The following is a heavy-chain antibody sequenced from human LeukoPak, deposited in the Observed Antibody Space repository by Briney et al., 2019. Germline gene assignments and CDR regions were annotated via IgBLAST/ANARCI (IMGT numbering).Heavy chain of an antibody. J-gene: IGHJ3*02. CDR3: ASLTTADAFDI. V-gene: IGHV4-4*07. CDR2: FYTSGNS. D-gene: IGHD3-22*01. Sequence: SETLSLTCSVSGGSISTYYWSWIRQPAGKGLEWIGRFYTSGNSYYNPSLKSRVTMSVDTSKNQFSLQLSSVTAADTAVFYCASLTTADAFDIWGQGTMVTVSS. CDR1: GGSISTYY.